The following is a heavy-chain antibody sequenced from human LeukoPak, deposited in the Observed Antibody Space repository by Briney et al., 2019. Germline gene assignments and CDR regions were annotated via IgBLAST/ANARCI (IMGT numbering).Heavy chain of an antibody. V-gene: IGHV3-64D*09. CDR3: VKDSKSSGWYVPPNFDY. CDR1: GFTFSSYA. J-gene: IGHJ4*02. CDR2: VSSNVYST. Sequence: RPGGSLRLSCAASGFTFSSYAMHWVRQAPGKGLEYVSSVSSNVYSTHYADSVKGRFALSRDNSKNTLSLQMSSLRTEDTAVYYCVKDSKSSGWYVPPNFDYWGQGTLVTVSS. D-gene: IGHD6-19*01.